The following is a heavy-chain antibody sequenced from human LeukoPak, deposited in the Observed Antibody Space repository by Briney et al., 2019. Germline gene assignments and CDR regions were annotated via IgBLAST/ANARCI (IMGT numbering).Heavy chain of an antibody. CDR2: INPNSGGT. CDR3: ARPPMVYADFDY. D-gene: IGHD2-8*01. V-gene: IGHV1-2*02. Sequence: ASVKVSCKASGYTFTGYHMHWVRQAPGQGLEWMGWINPNSGGTNYAQKFQGRVTMTRDTSISTAYMELSRLRSDDTAVYYCARPPMVYADFDYWGQGTLVTVSS. J-gene: IGHJ4*02. CDR1: GYTFTGYH.